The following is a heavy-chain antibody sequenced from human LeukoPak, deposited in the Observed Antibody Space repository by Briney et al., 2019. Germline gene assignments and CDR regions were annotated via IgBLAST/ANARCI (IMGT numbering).Heavy chain of an antibody. Sequence: GGSLRLSCVVSGFSFSSYSMNWVRQAPGKGLEWVSAIRGSGDTTFYADSVKGRFTISRDNSKNTLYLQMNSLRAEDTAVYYCARGGPAAGRFDYWGQGTLVTVSS. CDR2: IRGSGDTT. CDR3: ARGGPAAGRFDY. CDR1: GFSFSSYS. J-gene: IGHJ4*02. D-gene: IGHD6-13*01. V-gene: IGHV3-23*01.